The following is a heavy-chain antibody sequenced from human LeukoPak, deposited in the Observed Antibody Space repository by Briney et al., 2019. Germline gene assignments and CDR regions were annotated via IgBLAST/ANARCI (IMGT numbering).Heavy chain of an antibody. Sequence: GGSLRLSCAASGFTFSSYWMSWVRQAPGKGLEWVSAISGSGGSTYYADSVKGRFTISRDNSKNTLYLQVDSLRAEDTALYHCARDGLYGDYVFDYWGQGTLVTVSS. CDR2: ISGSGGST. D-gene: IGHD4-17*01. CDR1: GFTFSSYW. V-gene: IGHV3-23*01. J-gene: IGHJ4*02. CDR3: ARDGLYGDYVFDY.